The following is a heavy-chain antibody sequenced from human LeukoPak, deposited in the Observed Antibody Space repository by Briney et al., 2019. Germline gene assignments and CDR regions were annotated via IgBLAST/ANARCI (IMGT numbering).Heavy chain of an antibody. Sequence: GGSLRLSCAASGFTFSSYAMSWVRQAPGKGLEWVSAISGSGGSTYYADSVKGRFTISRDNSKNPLYLQMNSLRAEDTAVYYCAKGNHRYSYGPFDYWGQGTLVTVSS. J-gene: IGHJ4*02. D-gene: IGHD5-18*01. V-gene: IGHV3-23*01. CDR1: GFTFSSYA. CDR3: AKGNHRYSYGPFDY. CDR2: ISGSGGST.